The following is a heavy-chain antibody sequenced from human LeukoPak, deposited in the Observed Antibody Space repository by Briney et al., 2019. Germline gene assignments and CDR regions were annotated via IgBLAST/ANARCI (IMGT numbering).Heavy chain of an antibody. CDR3: ARDRVGATGDYYYYYMDV. Sequence: SETLSLTCTVSGGSISSGSYYWSWIRQPAGKGLEWIGRIYTSGSTNYNPSLKSRVTISVDTSKNQFSLKLSSVTAADTAVYYCARDRVGATGDYYYYYMDVWGKGTTVTVSS. J-gene: IGHJ6*03. D-gene: IGHD1-26*01. V-gene: IGHV4-61*02. CDR1: GGSISSGSYY. CDR2: IYTSGST.